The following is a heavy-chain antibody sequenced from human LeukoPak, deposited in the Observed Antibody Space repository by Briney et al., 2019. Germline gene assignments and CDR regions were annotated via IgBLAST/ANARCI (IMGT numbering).Heavy chain of an antibody. CDR3: AKDNVAAAGRYFDY. V-gene: IGHV3-30*18. J-gene: IGHJ4*02. D-gene: IGHD6-13*01. CDR1: GFTFSNYG. Sequence: GLSLRLSCAASGFTFSNYGMHWVRQAPGKGLEWVALISYDGSNKYFADSVKGRFTISRDTSKNTLYLQMHSLRAEDTAVYYCAKDNVAAAGRYFDYWGQGTLVTVSS. CDR2: ISYDGSNK.